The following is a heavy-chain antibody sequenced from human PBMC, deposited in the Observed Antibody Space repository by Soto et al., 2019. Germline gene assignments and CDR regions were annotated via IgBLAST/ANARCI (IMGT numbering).Heavy chain of an antibody. Sequence: EVQLLESGGGLEQPGGSLRLSCAASGFTFSRSAMSWVRQAPGKGLEWVSAISGSDSSAYYADSVKGRFTISRDNSQNTLYLKMNSLRAEDTAVYYCARVRRYYDSSGYSDYWGQGTLVTVSS. CDR3: ARVRRYYDSSGYSDY. V-gene: IGHV3-23*01. D-gene: IGHD3-22*01. J-gene: IGHJ4*02. CDR1: GFTFSRSA. CDR2: ISGSDSSA.